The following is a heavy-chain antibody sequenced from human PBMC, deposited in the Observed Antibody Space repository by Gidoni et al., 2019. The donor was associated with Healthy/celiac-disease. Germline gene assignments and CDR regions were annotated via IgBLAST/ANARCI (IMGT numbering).Heavy chain of an antibody. Sequence: VQLVQSGAEVKKPGASVTVSCQVSGSTLTELSMHWVRQAPGKGLEWMGGFDPEDGETIYAQKVQGRVTRTEDTSTDTAYMELSSLRSEDTAVYYCATDSAFYGSGRGPFDYWGQGTLVTVSS. CDR2: FDPEDGET. CDR3: ATDSAFYGSGRGPFDY. D-gene: IGHD3-10*01. CDR1: GSTLTELS. V-gene: IGHV1-24*01. J-gene: IGHJ4*02.